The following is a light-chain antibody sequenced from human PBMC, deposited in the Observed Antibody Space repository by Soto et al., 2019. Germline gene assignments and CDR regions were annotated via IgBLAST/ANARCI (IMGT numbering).Light chain of an antibody. CDR2: DAS. J-gene: IGKJ5*01. V-gene: IGKV3-15*01. Sequence: EIVMTQSPATLSVSPWERATLSCRASQSISSSLAWYQQKPGQAPRLLIYDASTRATGIPARFSGSGSGTEFTLTISSLQSEDFAVYYCQQYYDWPITFGQGTRLEIK. CDR3: QQYYDWPIT. CDR1: QSISSS.